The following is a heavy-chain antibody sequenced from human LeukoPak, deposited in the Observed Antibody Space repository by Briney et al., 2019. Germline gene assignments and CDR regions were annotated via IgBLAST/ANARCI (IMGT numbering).Heavy chain of an antibody. CDR2: ISAYIGNT. V-gene: IGHV1-18*01. Sequence: ASVKVSCVASGYTFTSSGVCWVRPAPGQGLEWMGWISAYIGNTNSAQKLRGRVTLTTDTSTSTAYRELRSLRSDDTAVYSCARDGLGFGSAGTPRYSYGMDVWGQGTTVTVSS. J-gene: IGHJ6*02. D-gene: IGHD6-13*01. CDR1: GYTFTSSG. CDR3: ARDGLGFGSAGTPRYSYGMDV.